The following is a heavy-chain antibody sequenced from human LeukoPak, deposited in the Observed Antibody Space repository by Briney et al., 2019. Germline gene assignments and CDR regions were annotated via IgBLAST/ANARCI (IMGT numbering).Heavy chain of an antibody. J-gene: IGHJ4*02. V-gene: IGHV5-51*01. Sequence: GESLKISCQGSGYNFSTYWIAWVRQVPGKGLEWMGIIYPGDSDTRYSPSFQGQVTISADKSISAAYLQWSSLKAPDTAMYYCARLRGPIRISIRRISDYWGQGTLVTVSS. CDR2: IYPGDSDT. D-gene: IGHD1-14*01. CDR1: GYNFSTYW. CDR3: ARLRGPIRISIRRISDY.